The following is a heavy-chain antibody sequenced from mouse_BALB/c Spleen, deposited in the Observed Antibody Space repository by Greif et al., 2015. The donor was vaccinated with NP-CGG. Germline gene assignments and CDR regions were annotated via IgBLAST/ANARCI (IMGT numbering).Heavy chain of an antibody. V-gene: IGHV14-3*02. CDR1: GFNIKDTY. CDR2: IDPANGNT. CDR3: ARVEERRNWYFDV. Sequence: EVMLVESGAELVKPGASVKLSCTASGFNIKDTYMHWVKQRPEQGLEWIGRIDPANGNTKYDPKFQGKATITADTSSNTAYWHLSSLTSDDTAVYYCARVEERRNWYFDVWGAGTTVTVSS. J-gene: IGHJ1*01.